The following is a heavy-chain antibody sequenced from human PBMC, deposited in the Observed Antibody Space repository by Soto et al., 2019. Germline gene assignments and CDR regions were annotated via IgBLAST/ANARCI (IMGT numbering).Heavy chain of an antibody. CDR2: INHSGST. J-gene: IGHJ6*03. D-gene: IGHD6-6*01. Sequence: SETLSLTCAVYGWSFSGYYWSWIRQPPGKGLEWIGEINHSGSTNYNPSLKSRVTISVDTSKNQFSLKLSSVTAADTAVYYCAGWAARPTYYYYYMDVWGKGTTVTVSS. V-gene: IGHV4-34*01. CDR3: AGWAARPTYYYYYMDV. CDR1: GWSFSGYY.